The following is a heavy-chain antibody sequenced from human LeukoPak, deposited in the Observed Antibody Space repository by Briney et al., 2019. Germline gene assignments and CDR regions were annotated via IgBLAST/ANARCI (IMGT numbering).Heavy chain of an antibody. D-gene: IGHD5-12*01. Sequence: GGSLRLSCAASGFTFSSYEMNWVRQAPGKGLEWVSYISSSGSTIYYADSVKGRFTISRDNAKNSLYLQMNSLRAEDTAVYYCAKLGTVATIGSPPFDYWGQGTLVTVSS. CDR2: ISSSGSTI. CDR1: GFTFSSYE. J-gene: IGHJ4*02. V-gene: IGHV3-48*03. CDR3: AKLGTVATIGSPPFDY.